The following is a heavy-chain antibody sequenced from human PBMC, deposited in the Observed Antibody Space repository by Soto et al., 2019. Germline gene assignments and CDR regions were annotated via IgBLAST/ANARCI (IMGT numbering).Heavy chain of an antibody. Sequence: VQLLESGGGLVQPGGSLRLSCAASGFTFSSYAMSWVRQAPGKGLEWVSAISGSGGSTYYADSVKGRFTISRDNSKNTLYLQMNSLRAEDTAVYYCAKLPPYYYDSSGYSNWFDPWGQGTLVTVSS. J-gene: IGHJ5*02. CDR1: GFTFSSYA. D-gene: IGHD3-22*01. V-gene: IGHV3-23*01. CDR3: AKLPPYYYDSSGYSNWFDP. CDR2: ISGSGGST.